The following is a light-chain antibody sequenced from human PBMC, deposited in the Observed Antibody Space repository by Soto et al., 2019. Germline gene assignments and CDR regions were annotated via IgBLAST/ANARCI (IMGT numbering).Light chain of an antibody. Sequence: EIVMTQSPATLSVSPGERATLSCRASQSVSSNLAWYQQKPGQAPRLLIYGASTRATGIPARFSGSGSGTEFTLTISSLQSEDFAVYYFQQYNNWPPGGSMYTFGQGTKLEIK. V-gene: IGKV3-15*01. CDR3: QQYNNWPPGGSMYT. CDR2: GAS. J-gene: IGKJ2*01. CDR1: QSVSSN.